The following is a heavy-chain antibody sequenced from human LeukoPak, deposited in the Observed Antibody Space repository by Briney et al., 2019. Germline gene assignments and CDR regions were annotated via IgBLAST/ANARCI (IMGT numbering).Heavy chain of an antibody. J-gene: IGHJ4*02. V-gene: IGHV1-18*01. D-gene: IGHD1-26*01. CDR3: ARGVGGSSNLDY. Sequence: GASVKVSCKASGYTFTSYGISWVRQAPGQGLEWMGGIIPIFGTANYAQKLQGRVTMTTDTSTSTAYMELRSLRSDDTAVYYCARGVGGSSNLDYWGQGTLVTVSS. CDR2: IIPIFGTA. CDR1: GYTFTSYG.